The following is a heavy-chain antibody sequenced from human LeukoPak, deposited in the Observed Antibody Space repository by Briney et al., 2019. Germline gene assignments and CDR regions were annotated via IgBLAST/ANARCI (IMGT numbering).Heavy chain of an antibody. Sequence: GGSLRLSCAASGFTFSSYAMSWVRQAPGKGLEWVSAISGSGGSTYYADSVKGRFTISRDNSKKTLHLQMTSLSAEHTAVYYCARGWFGELLFRFFGFWGQGTLVTVSS. V-gene: IGHV3-23*01. CDR2: ISGSGGST. CDR1: GFTFSSYA. D-gene: IGHD3-10*01. J-gene: IGHJ4*02. CDR3: ARGWFGELLFRFFGF.